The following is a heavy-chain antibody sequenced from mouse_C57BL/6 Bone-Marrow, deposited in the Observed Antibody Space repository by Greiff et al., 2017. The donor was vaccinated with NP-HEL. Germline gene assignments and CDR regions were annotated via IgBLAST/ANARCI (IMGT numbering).Heavy chain of an antibody. CDR1: GYTFTDYN. CDR3: AYYYGSYYYAMDY. V-gene: IGHV1-22*01. D-gene: IGHD1-1*01. Sequence: VQLKESGPELVKPGASVKMSCKASGYTFTDYNMHWVKQSHGKSLEWIGYINPNNGGTSYNQKFKGKATLTVNKSSSTAYMELRSLTSEDSAVYYCAYYYGSYYYAMDYWGQGTSVTVSS. J-gene: IGHJ4*01. CDR2: INPNNGGT.